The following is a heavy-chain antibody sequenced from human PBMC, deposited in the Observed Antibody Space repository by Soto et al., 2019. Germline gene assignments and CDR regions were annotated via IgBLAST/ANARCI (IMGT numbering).Heavy chain of an antibody. D-gene: IGHD3-22*01. CDR2: ISGSGGST. J-gene: IGHJ4*02. Sequence: EVQLLESGGGLVQPGGSLRLSCAVSGFTFSSYAMTWVRQAPGKGLEWVSAISGSGGSTHYADSVKGRLTISRDNSKNTVYLQMNSLRAEDTAVYYCAKGTGYYDGSAYPNWGQGTLVTVSS. V-gene: IGHV3-23*01. CDR3: AKGTGYYDGSAYPN. CDR1: GFTFSSYA.